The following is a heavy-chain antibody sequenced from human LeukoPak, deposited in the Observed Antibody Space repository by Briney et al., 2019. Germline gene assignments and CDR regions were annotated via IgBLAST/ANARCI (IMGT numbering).Heavy chain of an antibody. CDR1: GGSISSYY. J-gene: IGHJ6*03. V-gene: IGHV4-59*01. CDR2: IYYSGST. D-gene: IGHD2-2*01. Sequence: KPSETLSLTCTVSGGSISSYYWSWIRQPPGKCLEWIGYIYYSGSTNYNPSLKSRVTISVDTSKNQFSLKLSSVTAADTAVYYCARGVRYCSSTSCPYYYYMDVWGKGTTVTVSS. CDR3: ARGVRYCSSTSCPYYYYMDV.